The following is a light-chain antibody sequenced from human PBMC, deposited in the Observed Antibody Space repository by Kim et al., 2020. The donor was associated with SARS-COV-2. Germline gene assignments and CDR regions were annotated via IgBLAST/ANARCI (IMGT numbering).Light chain of an antibody. V-gene: IGKV1-17*03. CDR2: AAS. Sequence: DIQMTQSPSAMSASVGDRVTITCRANQDISNFLAWFQLKPGKVPKRLIYAASSLQSGVPSRFSGSRSGTEFSLTISSLQPEDSATYDCVQHKGYPYTLGQGTKREI. J-gene: IGKJ2*01. CDR1: QDISNF. CDR3: VQHKGYPYT.